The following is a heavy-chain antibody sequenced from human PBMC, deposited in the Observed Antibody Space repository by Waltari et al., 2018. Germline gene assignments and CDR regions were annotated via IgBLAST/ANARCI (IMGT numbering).Heavy chain of an antibody. CDR1: GFTFSSYS. Sequence: EVQLVESGGGPVKPGGSLRLSCAASGFTFSSYSMNWVRQAPGKGLEWVSSISSSSSFIYYADSVKGRFTISRDNAKNSLYLQMNSLRAEDTAVYYCARENNGRRYFDWLHSAYYFDYWGQGTLVTVSS. CDR3: ARENNGRRYFDWLHSAYYFDY. CDR2: ISSSSSFI. J-gene: IGHJ4*02. V-gene: IGHV3-21*01. D-gene: IGHD3-9*01.